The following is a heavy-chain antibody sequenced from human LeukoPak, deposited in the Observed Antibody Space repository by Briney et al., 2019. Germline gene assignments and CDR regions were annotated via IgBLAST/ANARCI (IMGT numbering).Heavy chain of an antibody. J-gene: IGHJ4*02. CDR1: GGSISSSSYY. D-gene: IGHD4-17*01. V-gene: IGHV4-39*07. CDR2: IYYSGST. Sequence: SETLSLTCTVAGGSISSSSYYWGWIRQPPGKGLEWIGSIYYSGSTYYNPSLKSRVTISVDTSRNQFSLKLSSVTAADTAVYYCARERIGGDYGAPFDYWGQGTLVTVSS. CDR3: ARERIGGDYGAPFDY.